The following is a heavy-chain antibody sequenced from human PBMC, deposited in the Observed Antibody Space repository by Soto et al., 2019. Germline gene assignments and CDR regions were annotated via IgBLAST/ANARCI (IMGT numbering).Heavy chain of an antibody. J-gene: IGHJ4*02. Sequence: EVQLLESGGGLVQPGGSLRLSCAASGFTFSSYAMSWVRQAPGKGLEWVPAISGSGGSTYYADSVKGQFTISRDNSKNTLYLQMNSLRAEDTAVYYCAKEWSYSSGWSHVDYWGQGTLVTVSS. CDR2: ISGSGGST. V-gene: IGHV3-23*01. D-gene: IGHD6-19*01. CDR3: AKEWSYSSGWSHVDY. CDR1: GFTFSSYA.